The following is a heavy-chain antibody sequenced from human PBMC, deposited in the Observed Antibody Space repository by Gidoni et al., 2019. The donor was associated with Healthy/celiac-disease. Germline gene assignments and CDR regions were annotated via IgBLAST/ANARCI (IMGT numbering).Heavy chain of an antibody. J-gene: IGHJ6*02. V-gene: IGHV4-59*01. CDR2: IYYSVST. D-gene: IGHD2-2*01. CDR3: ARLGYCSSTSCDYSDYYYGMDV. CDR1: GGSLSSYY. Sequence: QVQLQESGPGLVKPSETLSLTCPVAGGSLSSYYWRWIRQPPGKGLEWIGYIYYSVSTNYNPALKSRVTISVDTSKNQFSLKLSAVTAADTAVYYCARLGYCSSTSCDYSDYYYGMDVGGQGTTVTVSS.